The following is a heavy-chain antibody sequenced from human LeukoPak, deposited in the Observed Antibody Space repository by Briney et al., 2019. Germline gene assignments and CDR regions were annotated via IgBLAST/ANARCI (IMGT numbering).Heavy chain of an antibody. V-gene: IGHV1-18*01. CDR2: ISGFNGNT. D-gene: IGHD2-2*01. CDR1: GYPFKNYG. Sequence: ASVKVSCKASGYPFKNYGLSWVRQAPGQGLEWMGWISGFNGNTNYAQKFQGRVTLTTDSSTNTVYMELNSLVSDDTAIYYCARGRYCSRDSSCQKEIYYYYFGMDVWGQGTTVTVSS. J-gene: IGHJ6*02. CDR3: ARGRYCSRDSSCQKEIYYYYFGMDV.